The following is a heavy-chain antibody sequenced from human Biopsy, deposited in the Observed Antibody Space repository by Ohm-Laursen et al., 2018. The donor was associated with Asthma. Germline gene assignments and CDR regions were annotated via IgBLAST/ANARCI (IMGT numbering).Heavy chain of an antibody. CDR2: ISYNGSQK. Sequence: SLRLSCAASGFSFSNFAMHGVRQAPGKGLEWLGVISYNGSQKYYGDSVKGRFTISRDNSKSTVFLDMTSLKSEDTGLYFCAKDEGRVKNWFDPWGPGTRVNVSS. D-gene: IGHD2/OR15-2a*01. CDR1: GFSFSNFA. V-gene: IGHV3-30*18. CDR3: AKDEGRVKNWFDP. J-gene: IGHJ5*02.